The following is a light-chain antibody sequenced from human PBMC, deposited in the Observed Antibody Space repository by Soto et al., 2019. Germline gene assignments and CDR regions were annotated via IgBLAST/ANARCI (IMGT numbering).Light chain of an antibody. J-gene: IGLJ1*01. CDR2: EDT. V-gene: IGLV2-23*01. CDR1: SSDVGNYNL. Sequence: QSVLTQPASVSGSPGQSITISCTGSSSDVGNYNLVSWYQQHPGKAPKLMIYEDTKWPSGVSNRFSGSKSGNTAYLTISGLQAEDEADYYCWSYAVGRTYVFGTGTKSPS. CDR3: WSYAVGRTYV.